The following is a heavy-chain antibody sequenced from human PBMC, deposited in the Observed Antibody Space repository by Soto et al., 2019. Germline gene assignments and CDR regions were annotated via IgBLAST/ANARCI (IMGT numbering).Heavy chain of an antibody. D-gene: IGHD1-1*01. J-gene: IGHJ3*02. Sequence: GGSLRLSCAASGFTVRTTYMSWVRQAPGKGLEWVSVIYGGGSTYYADSVTGRFTISRDNPRNTIYLQLDNLRAEDTAMYYCTRGGSYKYGMASEDAFDIWGQGTMVTVSS. CDR3: TRGGSYKYGMASEDAFDI. CDR1: GFTVRTTY. CDR2: IYGGGST. V-gene: IGHV3-53*01.